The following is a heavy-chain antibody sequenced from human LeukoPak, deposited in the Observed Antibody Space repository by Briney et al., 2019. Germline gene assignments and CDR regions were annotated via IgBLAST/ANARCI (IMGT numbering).Heavy chain of an antibody. CDR3: AGDTRDSSGYHPLDY. Sequence: ASVKVSCKASGSTFSSYTISWVRQAPGQGLEWVGRIIPILGIANYAQKFQGRVTITADKSTSTAYMELSSLRSEDTAVYYCAGDTRDSSGYHPLDYWGQGTLVTVSS. D-gene: IGHD3-22*01. CDR1: GSTFSSYT. V-gene: IGHV1-69*04. CDR2: IIPILGIA. J-gene: IGHJ4*02.